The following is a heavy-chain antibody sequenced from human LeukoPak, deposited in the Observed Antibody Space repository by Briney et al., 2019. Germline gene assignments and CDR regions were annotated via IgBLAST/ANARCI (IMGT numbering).Heavy chain of an antibody. Sequence: GGSLRLSCEVSGFTFGSYSMNWVRQSPEKGVEWVSYFSSSSGTIYYADSVRGRFTMSRDNAKNSLYLQMNSLRVEDTAVYFCARGFSGTYYYGSGSSDYWGQGTLVTVSS. CDR1: GFTFGSYS. J-gene: IGHJ4*02. CDR3: ARGFSGTYYYGSGSSDY. CDR2: FSSSSGTI. V-gene: IGHV3-48*04. D-gene: IGHD3-10*01.